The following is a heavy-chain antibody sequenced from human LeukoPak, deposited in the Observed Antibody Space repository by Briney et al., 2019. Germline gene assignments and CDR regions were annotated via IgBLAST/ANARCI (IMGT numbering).Heavy chain of an antibody. CDR2: MNPNSGNK. J-gene: IGHJ5*02. V-gene: IGHV1-8*03. D-gene: IGHD3-9*01. CDR3: ARGYDILTGYRSWFDP. Sequence: ASVTVSCKPSGYTFTSYDINWVRPATGQGLEWMGWMNPNSGNKRHTQKFQGRDTITRNTSISTAYMDLSSLRSEDTAGYYCARGYDILTGYRSWFDPWGQGTLVTVSS. CDR1: GYTFTSYD.